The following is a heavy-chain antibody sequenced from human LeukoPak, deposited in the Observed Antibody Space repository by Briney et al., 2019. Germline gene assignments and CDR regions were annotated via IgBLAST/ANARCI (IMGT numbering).Heavy chain of an antibody. Sequence: GGSLRLSCAASGFTFSSFWMSWVRQAPGKGLEWVAVIWYDGSNKYYADSVKGRFTISRDNSKNTLYLQMNSLRAEDTAVYYCARGKWYSSSWYVDYWGQGTLVTVSS. CDR3: ARGKWYSSSWYVDY. J-gene: IGHJ4*02. CDR1: GFTFSSFW. V-gene: IGHV3-33*08. CDR2: IWYDGSNK. D-gene: IGHD6-13*01.